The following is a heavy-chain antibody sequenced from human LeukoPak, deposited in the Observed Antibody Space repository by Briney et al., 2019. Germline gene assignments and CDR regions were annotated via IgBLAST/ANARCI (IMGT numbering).Heavy chain of an antibody. V-gene: IGHV3-49*03. D-gene: IGHD3-3*01. Sequence: SGGSLGLSCTASGFTFGDYAMSWFRQAPGKGLEWVGFIRSKAYGGTTEYAASVKGRFTISRDDSKSIAYLQMNSLKTEDTAVYYCTRDIEGEWLPDYWGQGTLVTVSS. CDR2: IRSKAYGGTT. CDR1: GFTFGDYA. CDR3: TRDIEGEWLPDY. J-gene: IGHJ4*02.